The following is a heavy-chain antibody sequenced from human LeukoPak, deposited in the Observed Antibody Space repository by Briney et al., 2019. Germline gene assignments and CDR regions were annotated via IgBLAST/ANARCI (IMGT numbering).Heavy chain of an antibody. CDR3: AKDQATAWGGDYYYMDV. CDR1: GFTFSSYG. Sequence: GGSLRLSCAASGFTFSSYGMHWVRQAPGKGLEWVAFIRYDGSNKYYADSVKGRFTISRDNSKNTLYLQMNSLRAEDTAVYYCAKDQATAWGGDYYYMDVWGKGTTVTVSS. V-gene: IGHV3-30*02. CDR2: IRYDGSNK. D-gene: IGHD3-16*01. J-gene: IGHJ6*03.